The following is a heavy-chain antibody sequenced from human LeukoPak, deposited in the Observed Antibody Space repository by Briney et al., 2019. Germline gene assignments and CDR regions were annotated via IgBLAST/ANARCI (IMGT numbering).Heavy chain of an antibody. V-gene: IGHV3-7*01. CDR2: INQVGSAT. D-gene: IGHD3-10*01. CDR3: TTDRGPNTLDY. J-gene: IGHJ4*02. CDR1: GFTFSNSW. Sequence: PGGSLRLSCAASGFTFSNSWMTWVRQAPGKGPEWVASINQVGSATYYVDSLKGRFTISRDDAKNSVFLQMNSLRAGDTAVYYCTTDRGPNTLDYWGQGTLVTVSS.